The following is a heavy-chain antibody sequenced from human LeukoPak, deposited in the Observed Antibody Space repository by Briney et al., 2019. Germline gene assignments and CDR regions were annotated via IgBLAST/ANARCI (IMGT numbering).Heavy chain of an antibody. J-gene: IGHJ4*02. V-gene: IGHV3-30*02. Sequence: TGGSLRLSCAASGFTFSSYGMHWVRQAPGKGLEWVAFIRYDGSNKYYADSVKGRFTISRDNSKNTLYLQMNSLRAEDTAVYYCARDLWNDPGGSAFDYWGQGTLVTVSS. CDR1: GFTFSSYG. D-gene: IGHD1-1*01. CDR2: IRYDGSNK. CDR3: ARDLWNDPGGSAFDY.